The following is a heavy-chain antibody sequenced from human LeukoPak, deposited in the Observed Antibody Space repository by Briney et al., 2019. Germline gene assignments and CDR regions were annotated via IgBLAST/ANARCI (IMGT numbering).Heavy chain of an antibody. Sequence: PGGSLRLSCAASGFTLSDYYMDWVRQAPGKGLEWVAVISYDGSNKYYADSVKGRFTISRDNSKNTLYLQMNSLRAEDTAVYYCARGKFLHGMDVWGQGTTVTVSS. CDR1: GFTLSDYY. V-gene: IGHV3-30-3*01. J-gene: IGHJ6*02. CDR3: ARGKFLHGMDV. CDR2: ISYDGSNK.